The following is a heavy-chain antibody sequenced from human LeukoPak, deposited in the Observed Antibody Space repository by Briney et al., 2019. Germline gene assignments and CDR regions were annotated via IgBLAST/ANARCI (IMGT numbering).Heavy chain of an antibody. CDR3: ARGDDSSSSHYYYYYMDV. D-gene: IGHD6-6*01. Sequence: SETLSLTCTVSGGSISSYYWTWIRQPPGKGLEWIGYISYSGGTNYNPSLKSRVTISLDTSNNQFSLKLSSVTAADTAVYYCARGDDSSSSHYYYYYMDVWGKGTTVTVSS. J-gene: IGHJ6*03. V-gene: IGHV4-59*01. CDR1: GGSISSYY. CDR2: ISYSGGT.